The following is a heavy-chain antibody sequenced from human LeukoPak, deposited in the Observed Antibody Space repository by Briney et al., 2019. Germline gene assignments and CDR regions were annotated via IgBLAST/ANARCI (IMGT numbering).Heavy chain of an antibody. CDR1: GYTFTSYD. Sequence: ASVKVACKAAGYTFTSYDVNWVRQATGQGLEWMGWMNPNSGNTGYAQKFQGRVTMTRNTTIGTAYMELSSLRVEDTAVYYCARVLNYYGSGIYYTFGYWGRGTLVTVSS. D-gene: IGHD3-10*01. V-gene: IGHV1-8*01. CDR2: MNPNSGNT. J-gene: IGHJ4*02. CDR3: ARVLNYYGSGIYYTFGY.